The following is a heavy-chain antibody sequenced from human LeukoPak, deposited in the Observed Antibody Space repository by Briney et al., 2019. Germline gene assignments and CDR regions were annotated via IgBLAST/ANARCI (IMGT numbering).Heavy chain of an antibody. J-gene: IGHJ4*02. Sequence: PGRSLRLSCAASGFTFDDYAMHWVRQAPGKGPEWVSGISWNSGSIGYADSVKGRFTISRDNAKNSLYLQMNSLRAEDTALYYCAKGYYYDSSGYPFDYWGQGTLVTVSS. V-gene: IGHV3-9*01. CDR1: GFTFDDYA. D-gene: IGHD3-22*01. CDR3: AKGYYYDSSGYPFDY. CDR2: ISWNSGSI.